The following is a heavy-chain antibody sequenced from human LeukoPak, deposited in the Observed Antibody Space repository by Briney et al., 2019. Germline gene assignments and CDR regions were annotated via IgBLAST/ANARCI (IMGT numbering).Heavy chain of an antibody. J-gene: IGHJ4*02. Sequence: SETLSLTCTVSGDSIGAYYWSWIRQPAGKGLEWIGRIYKSMYSGGSTDYNPSLKSRVTMSVDTSKNQFSLKLSSVTAADTAVYYCARHYYDSSGYLVDYWGQGTLVTVSS. V-gene: IGHV4-4*07. D-gene: IGHD3-22*01. CDR2: IYKSMYSGGST. CDR1: GDSIGAYY. CDR3: ARHYYDSSGYLVDY.